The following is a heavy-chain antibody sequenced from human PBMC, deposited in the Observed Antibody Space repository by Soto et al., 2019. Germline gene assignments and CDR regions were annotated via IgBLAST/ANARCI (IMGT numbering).Heavy chain of an antibody. CDR3: ASLDYDKSVYYFDY. CDR1: GGSVSSQY. D-gene: IGHD3-22*01. V-gene: IGHV4-4*07. CDR2: IYNGGIP. Sequence: QVEMQESGPGLLKPSETLSLTCTVSGGSVSSQYWSWIRQPAGKGLEWIGRIYNGGIPLIHPSLVSRVALSLDTSKNQFSLPLSSVPAADTAIYYCASLDYDKSVYYFDYWGRGTLVTVSS. J-gene: IGHJ4*02.